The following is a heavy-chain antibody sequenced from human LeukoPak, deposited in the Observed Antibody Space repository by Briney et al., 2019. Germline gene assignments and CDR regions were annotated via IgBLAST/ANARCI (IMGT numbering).Heavy chain of an antibody. J-gene: IGHJ3*02. CDR2: ISAYNGNT. D-gene: IGHD3-10*01. CDR1: GYTFTSYG. V-gene: IGHV1-18*01. CDR3: AIYGSRNDAFDI. Sequence: ASVKVSCKASGYTFTSYGISWVRQAPGQGLEWMGWISAYNGNTNYAQKLQGRVTMTTDTSTSTAYMELRSLRSDGTAVYYCAIYGSRNDAFDIWGQGTMVTVSS.